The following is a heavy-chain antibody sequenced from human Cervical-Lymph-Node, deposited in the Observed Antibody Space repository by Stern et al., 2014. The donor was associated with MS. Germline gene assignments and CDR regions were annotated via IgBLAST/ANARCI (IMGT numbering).Heavy chain of an antibody. Sequence: VQLVQSGAEVKKPGSSVKVSCKASGGTFSSYAISWVRQAPGQGLEWMGGIIPISGTAKYAQQFQGRVTITADESTSTASMELSSLRSEDTAVYYCARGHYCSSTSCSTIYYGMDVWGQGTTVTVSS. D-gene: IGHD2-2*01. J-gene: IGHJ6*02. CDR2: IIPISGTA. CDR1: GGTFSSYA. CDR3: ARGHYCSSTSCSTIYYGMDV. V-gene: IGHV1-69*01.